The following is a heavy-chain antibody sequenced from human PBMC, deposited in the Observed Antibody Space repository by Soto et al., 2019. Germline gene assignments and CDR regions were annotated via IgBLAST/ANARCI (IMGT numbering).Heavy chain of an antibody. J-gene: IGHJ5*02. CDR1: GDSISSGGYS. D-gene: IGHD3-9*01. CDR3: ARGSYDILTGYLNWFDP. V-gene: IGHV4-30-2*01. Sequence: LALTCAVSGDSISSGGYSWSWIRQPPGKGLEWIGYIYHSGSTYYNPSLKSRVTISVDRSKNQFSLKLSSVTAADTAAYYCARGSYDILTGYLNWFDPWGQGTLVTVYS. CDR2: IYHSGST.